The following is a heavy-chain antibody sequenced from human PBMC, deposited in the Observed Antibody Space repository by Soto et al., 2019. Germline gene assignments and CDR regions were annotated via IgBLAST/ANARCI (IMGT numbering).Heavy chain of an antibody. J-gene: IGHJ4*02. D-gene: IGHD2-2*02. CDR2: ISSSSSYI. V-gene: IGHV3-21*01. CDR1: GFTFSSYS. CDR3: ARVLYCSSTSCYIPDY. Sequence: GGSLRLSCAASGFTFSSYSMNWVRQAPGKGLEWVSSISSSSSYIYYADSVKGRFTISRDNAKNSLYLQMNSLRAEDTALYYCARVLYCSSTSCYIPDYWGQGTLVTVSS.